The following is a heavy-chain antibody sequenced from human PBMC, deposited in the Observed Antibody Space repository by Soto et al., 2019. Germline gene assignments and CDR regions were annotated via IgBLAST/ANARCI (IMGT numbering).Heavy chain of an antibody. CDR3: ARLRRGYDVAY. CDR1: GASISSSSYY. V-gene: IGHV4-39*01. D-gene: IGHD5-12*01. Sequence: SETLSLTCTVSGASISSSSYYWGWIRQPPGKGLEWIGSIYYSGSTHYNPSLKSRVTISVDTSKNQFSLKLSSVTAADTAVFYCARLRRGYDVAYWGQGTLVTVSS. J-gene: IGHJ4*02. CDR2: IYYSGST.